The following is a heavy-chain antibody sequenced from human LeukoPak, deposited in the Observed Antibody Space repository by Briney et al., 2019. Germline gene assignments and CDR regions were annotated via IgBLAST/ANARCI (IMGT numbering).Heavy chain of an antibody. D-gene: IGHD6-13*01. CDR3: ARDRLIAAAAFDY. CDR2: INPDGSTT. J-gene: IGHJ4*02. CDR1: GFTFSRYW. Sequence: GESLRLSCAASGFTFSRYWIHWVRHAPGKGLEWVSRINPDGSTTTYADSVKGRFTISRDNAKNTVYLQMNSLRAEDTAVYYCARDRLIAAAAFDYWGQGTLVTVSS. V-gene: IGHV3-74*01.